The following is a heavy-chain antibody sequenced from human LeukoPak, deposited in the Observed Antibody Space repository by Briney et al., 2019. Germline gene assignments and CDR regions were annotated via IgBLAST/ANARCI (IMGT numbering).Heavy chain of an antibody. CDR3: ARRARAPLGNYYMDV. CDR1: GFTFSSYN. Sequence: PGGSLRLSCAASGFTFSSYNMNWVRQAPGKGLEWVLYISSSGSLTQYADSVKGRFTISRDNAKNSLCLQLNSLRPEDTAVCYCARRARAPLGNYYMDVWGRGTTVTVSS. V-gene: IGHV3-48*04. J-gene: IGHJ6*03. D-gene: IGHD1-14*01. CDR2: ISSSGSLT.